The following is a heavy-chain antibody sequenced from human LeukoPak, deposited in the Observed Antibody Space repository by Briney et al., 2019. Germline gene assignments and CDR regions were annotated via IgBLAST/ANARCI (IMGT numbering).Heavy chain of an antibody. Sequence: SQTLSLTCAISGDSVSSNNAAWNWISQSPSRGLEWLGRTYYRSKWYNDYAVSVKSRITINPDTSKNQFSLQLNSETPEDTAAYYCARRVVRGTDYMDVWGKGTTVTVSS. CDR3: ARRVVRGTDYMDV. CDR2: TYYRSKWYN. J-gene: IGHJ6*03. CDR1: GDSVSSNNAA. V-gene: IGHV6-1*01. D-gene: IGHD3-3*01.